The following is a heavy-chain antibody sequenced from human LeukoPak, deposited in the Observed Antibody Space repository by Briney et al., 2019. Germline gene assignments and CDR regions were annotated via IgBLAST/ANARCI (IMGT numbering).Heavy chain of an antibody. V-gene: IGHV1-3*01. CDR2: FNAGNGNT. CDR3: ARADGGYHS. D-gene: IGHD5-12*01. CDR1: GYTFISYA. J-gene: IGHJ4*02. Sequence: ASVKVSCKASGYTFISYAMHWVRQAPGQRLEWMGWFNAGNGNTKYSQNFQGRVTITRDTSASTAYMELSSLRSEDTAMYYCARADGGYHSWGQGTLVTVSS.